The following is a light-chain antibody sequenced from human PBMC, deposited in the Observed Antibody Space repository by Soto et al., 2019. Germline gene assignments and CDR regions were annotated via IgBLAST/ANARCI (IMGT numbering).Light chain of an antibody. CDR1: SSNIGNNY. CDR2: DND. V-gene: IGLV1-51*01. J-gene: IGLJ2*01. CDR3: GTWDSSLSAGV. Sequence: QSALTQPPSVSAAPGQKVTISCSGSSSNIGNNYVSWYQQLPGTAPKLLIYDNDMRPSGIPDRFSGSKSGTSATLGITGLQTGDEADYYCGTWDSSLSAGVFGGGTQLTVL.